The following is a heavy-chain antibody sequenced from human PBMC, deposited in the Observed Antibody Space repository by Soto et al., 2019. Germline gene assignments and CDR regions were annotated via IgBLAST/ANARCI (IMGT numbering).Heavy chain of an antibody. CDR2: ISGSGGST. V-gene: IGHV3-23*01. D-gene: IGHD4-17*01. CDR1: GFTFSSYA. J-gene: IGHJ5*02. Sequence: PGGSLRLSCAASGFTFSSYAMSWVRQAPGKGLEWVSAISGSGGSTYYADSVKGRFTISRDNSKNTLYLQMNSLRAEDTAVYYCATHDYSPRGNWFDPWGQGTLVTVSS. CDR3: ATHDYSPRGNWFDP.